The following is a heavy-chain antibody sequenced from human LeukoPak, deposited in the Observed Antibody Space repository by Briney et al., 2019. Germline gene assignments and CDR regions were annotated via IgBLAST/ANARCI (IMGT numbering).Heavy chain of an antibody. J-gene: IGHJ6*02. Sequence: GGSLRLSCAASGFTFSSYGMHWVRQAPGKGLEWVAVMWYDGTNKHYADSVKGRFTISRDNAKNSLYLQMNSLRADETAVYYCARLRPYSSSWYAYYGMDVWGQGTTVTVSS. CDR1: GFTFSSYG. CDR2: MWYDGTNK. V-gene: IGHV3-33*03. D-gene: IGHD6-13*01. CDR3: ARLRPYSSSWYAYYGMDV.